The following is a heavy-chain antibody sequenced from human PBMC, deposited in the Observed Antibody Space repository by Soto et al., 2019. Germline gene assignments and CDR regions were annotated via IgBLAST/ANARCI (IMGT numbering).Heavy chain of an antibody. D-gene: IGHD6-19*01. V-gene: IGHV3-74*01. CDR1: GFTFSTYW. CDR3: APDSGWGFDS. CDR2: INSDGSST. Sequence: DVQLVESGGGLVQPGGSLRLSCAASGFTFSTYWMHWVRQAPGKGLVSVSRINSDGSSTNYADAVKGRFTISRDNAKNTVYLQMNSLRVEDTAVYYCAPDSGWGFDSWGEGTLVTVSS. J-gene: IGHJ4*02.